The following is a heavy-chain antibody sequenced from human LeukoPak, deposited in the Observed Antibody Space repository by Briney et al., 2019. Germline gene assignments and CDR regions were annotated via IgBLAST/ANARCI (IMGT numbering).Heavy chain of an antibody. J-gene: IGHJ4*02. V-gene: IGHV3-21*01. Sequence: GGSLRLSCATSGFTFSSHSMDWVRQAPGKGLEWVASISSDSVYIYYAESVKGRFTISKDNAKNSLHLQMNSLRAEDTAVYYCARPPYSSSWPFGYWGQGTLVTVSS. CDR1: GFTFSSHS. D-gene: IGHD6-13*01. CDR3: ARPPYSSSWPFGY. CDR2: ISSDSVYI.